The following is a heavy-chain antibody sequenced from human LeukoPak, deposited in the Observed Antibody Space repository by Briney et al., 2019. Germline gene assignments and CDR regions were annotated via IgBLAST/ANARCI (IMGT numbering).Heavy chain of an antibody. CDR2: IKQDGSDK. CDR3: ARGSGQLGSDY. CDR1: GFTFSRYW. V-gene: IGHV3-7*01. D-gene: IGHD7-27*01. Sequence: GGFLRLSCAASGFTFSRYWMSWVRQAPGKGLECVANIKQDGSDKYYVDSVKGRFTISRDNAKNSLYLQMNSLRAEDTAVYYCARGSGQLGSDYWGQGTLVTVSS. J-gene: IGHJ4*02.